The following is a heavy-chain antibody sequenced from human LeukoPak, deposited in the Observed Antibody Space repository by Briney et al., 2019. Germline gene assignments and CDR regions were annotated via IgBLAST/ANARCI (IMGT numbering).Heavy chain of an antibody. Sequence: SVKVSCKASGGTFSSYAISWVRQAPGQGLEWMGGIFPIFGTANYAQKFQGRVTITADESTSTAYMELSSLRSEDTAVYYCAGDIVVVVAATGLSAFDIWGQGTMVTVSS. CDR3: AGDIVVVVAATGLSAFDI. J-gene: IGHJ3*02. CDR1: GGTFSSYA. V-gene: IGHV1-69*13. D-gene: IGHD2-15*01. CDR2: IFPIFGTA.